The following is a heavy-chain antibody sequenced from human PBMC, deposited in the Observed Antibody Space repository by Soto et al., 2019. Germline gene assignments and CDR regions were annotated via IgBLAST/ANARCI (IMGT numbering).Heavy chain of an antibody. CDR3: ARSSNRYFDY. D-gene: IGHD6-13*01. CDR1: GGSISSSTHD. CDR2: IYYSGTT. J-gene: IGHJ4*02. Sequence: SETLSLTCTVAGGSISSSTHDWGWIRQPPGKGLEWIGSIYYSGTTYYNPSLKSRITISIDTSKNQFALNLRSVTAADTAVYYCARSSNRYFDYWGQGTLVTVSS. V-gene: IGHV4-39*01.